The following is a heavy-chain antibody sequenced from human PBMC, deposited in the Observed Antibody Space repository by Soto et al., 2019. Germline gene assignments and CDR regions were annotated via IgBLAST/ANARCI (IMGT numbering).Heavy chain of an antibody. CDR1: GLTVSGTKY. V-gene: IGHV3-53*01. Sequence: DVQLVESGGGLIQPGESLRLSCAAFGLTVSGTKYVAWVRQAPGKGLEWVSALYDVFGSFYADSVKGRFTTSSDRSKSTVYLQMNDPQPDDTAVYYCASWHEREHAYDVWGQGTTVIVSS. CDR2: LYDVFGS. CDR3: ASWHEREHAYDV. D-gene: IGHD1-1*01. J-gene: IGHJ3*01.